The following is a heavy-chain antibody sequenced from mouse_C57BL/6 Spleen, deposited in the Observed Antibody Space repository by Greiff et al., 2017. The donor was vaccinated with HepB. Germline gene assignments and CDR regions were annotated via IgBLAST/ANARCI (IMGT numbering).Heavy chain of an antibody. CDR3: ARWGGYYYAMDY. CDR2: IYPGDGDT. J-gene: IGHJ4*01. D-gene: IGHD3-1*01. V-gene: IGHV1-82*01. Sequence: QVQLQQSGPELVKPGASVKISCKASGYAFSSSWMNWVKQRPGKGLEWIGRIYPGDGDTNYNGKFKGKATLTADKSSSTAYMQLSSLTSEDSAVYFCARWGGYYYAMDYWGQGTSVTVSS. CDR1: GYAFSSSW.